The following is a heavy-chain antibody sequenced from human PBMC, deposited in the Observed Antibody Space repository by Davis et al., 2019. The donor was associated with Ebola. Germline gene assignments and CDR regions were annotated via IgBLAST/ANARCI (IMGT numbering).Heavy chain of an antibody. CDR2: ISSSSSTI. D-gene: IGHD1-1*01. Sequence: GESLKISCAASGFTFSSYSMNWVRQAPGKGLEWVSYISSSSSTIYYADSVKGRFTISRDNAKNSLYLQMNSLRDEDTAVYYCARGGGTYYYYGMDVWGQGTTVTVSS. CDR3: ARGGGTYYYYGMDV. CDR1: GFTFSSYS. J-gene: IGHJ6*02. V-gene: IGHV3-48*02.